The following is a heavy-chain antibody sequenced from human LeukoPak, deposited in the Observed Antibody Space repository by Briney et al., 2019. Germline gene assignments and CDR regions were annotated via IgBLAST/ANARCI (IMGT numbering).Heavy chain of an antibody. V-gene: IGHV1-58*01. Sequence: GTSVKVSCKASGFTFSSSAVQWVRQARGQRLEWIGWIVLGSGNTKHAQKFQERVTITRDMSTSTVYMELSSLRSEDTAVYYCAAVGELLYRTLLNAFDIWGQGTMVTVSS. CDR2: IVLGSGNT. D-gene: IGHD3-10*01. CDR3: AAVGELLYRTLLNAFDI. J-gene: IGHJ3*02. CDR1: GFTFSSSA.